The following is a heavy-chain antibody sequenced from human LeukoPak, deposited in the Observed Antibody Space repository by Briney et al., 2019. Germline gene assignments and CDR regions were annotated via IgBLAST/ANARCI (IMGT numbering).Heavy chain of an antibody. Sequence: ASLKVPCKAYGYTFMSHGISWVRQAPGQGLEWMGWISGDSSNTNYAQRLQGRVTMTTDTSTTTAYMELRSLRSDDTAVYYCARATGTWGHDGFDIWGQGTMVTVSS. CDR2: ISGDSSNT. CDR1: GYTFMSHG. J-gene: IGHJ3*02. CDR3: ARATGTWGHDGFDI. D-gene: IGHD3-16*01. V-gene: IGHV1-18*01.